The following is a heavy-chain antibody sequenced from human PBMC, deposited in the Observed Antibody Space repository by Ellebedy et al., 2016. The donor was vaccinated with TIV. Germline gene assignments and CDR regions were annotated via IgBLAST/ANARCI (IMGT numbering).Heavy chain of an antibody. CDR3: ARDGYNSGRGV. CDR2: MNQDGSKI. V-gene: IGHV3-7*01. J-gene: IGHJ6*04. D-gene: IGHD6-19*01. Sequence: PGGSLRLSCAASGFVFSSYCMHWVRQAPGKGLEWVANMNQDGSKINYVDSVQGLFTISRDNTKNSLYLQMNSLSAEDTAVDYCARDGYNSGRGVWGKGTTVTGSS. CDR1: GFVFSSYC.